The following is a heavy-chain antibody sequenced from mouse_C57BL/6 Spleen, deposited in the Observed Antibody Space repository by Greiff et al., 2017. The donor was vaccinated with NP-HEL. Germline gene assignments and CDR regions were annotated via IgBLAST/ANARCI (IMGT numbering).Heavy chain of an antibody. CDR2: IWRGGST. V-gene: IGHV2-5*01. Sequence: VHLVESGPGLVQPSQSLSITCTVSGFSLTSYGVHWVRQSPGKGLEWLGVIWRGGSTDYNAAFMSRLSITKDNSKSQVFFKMNSLQADDTAIYYCANLYYDYDEGVRDYWGQGTSVTVSA. D-gene: IGHD2-4*01. CDR1: GFSLTSYG. J-gene: IGHJ4*01. CDR3: ANLYYDYDEGVRDY.